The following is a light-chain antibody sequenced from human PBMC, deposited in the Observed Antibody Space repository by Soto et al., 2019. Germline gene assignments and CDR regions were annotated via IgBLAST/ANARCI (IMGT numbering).Light chain of an antibody. J-gene: IGKJ1*01. CDR3: QEYSSYSSWT. CDR1: QSISSW. Sequence: DXQMIQSPSTLSAFVGDRVTITCRASQSISSWLAWYQQKPGKAPNLLIYKASSLESGVPSRFSGSGSGTEFTLTISSLQPDDVATYYCQEYSSYSSWTFGQGTKV. CDR2: KAS. V-gene: IGKV1-5*03.